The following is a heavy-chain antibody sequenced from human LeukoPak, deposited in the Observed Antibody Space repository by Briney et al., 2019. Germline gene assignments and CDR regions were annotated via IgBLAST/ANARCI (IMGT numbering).Heavy chain of an antibody. CDR2: IYYSGST. D-gene: IGHD6-19*01. J-gene: IGHJ4*02. CDR1: GGSISSSSYY. Sequence: SETLSLTCTVSGGSISSSSYYWGWIRQPPGKGLEWIGSIYYSGSTYYNPSLKSRVTISVETSKNQFSLNLSSVTAADTAVYYCARGRLARSPYFDYWGQGTLVTVSS. CDR3: ARGRLARSPYFDY. V-gene: IGHV4-39*07.